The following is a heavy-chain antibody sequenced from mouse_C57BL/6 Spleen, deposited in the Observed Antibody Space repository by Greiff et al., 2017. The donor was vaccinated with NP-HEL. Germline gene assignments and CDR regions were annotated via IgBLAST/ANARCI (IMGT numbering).Heavy chain of an antibody. Sequence: VQLQQSGPGLVKPSPSLTLTCSVTGYSITSGYYWNWIRQFPGNKLEWMGYISYDGSTNYNPSLKNRTSLTRDTSKYQFFLKLNSVTTEDTATYYCARGDYDGAMDYWGQGTSVTVSS. J-gene: IGHJ4*01. CDR1: GYSITSGYY. CDR3: ARGDYDGAMDY. V-gene: IGHV3-6*01. CDR2: ISYDGST. D-gene: IGHD2-4*01.